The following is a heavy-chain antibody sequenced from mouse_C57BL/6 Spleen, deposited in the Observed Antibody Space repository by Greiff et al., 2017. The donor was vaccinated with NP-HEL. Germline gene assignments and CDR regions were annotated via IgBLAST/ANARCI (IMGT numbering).Heavy chain of an antibody. Sequence: QVQLQQPGAELVKPGASVKLSCKASGYTFTSYWMHWVKQRPGRGLEWIGRIDPNRGGTKYNEKFKSKATLTVDKPASTAYMQLSSLTSGDSAVYYCASQEGYSNERGFAYWGQGTLVTVSA. CDR2: IDPNRGGT. V-gene: IGHV1-72*01. D-gene: IGHD2-5*01. J-gene: IGHJ3*01. CDR3: ASQEGYSNERGFAY. CDR1: GYTFTSYW.